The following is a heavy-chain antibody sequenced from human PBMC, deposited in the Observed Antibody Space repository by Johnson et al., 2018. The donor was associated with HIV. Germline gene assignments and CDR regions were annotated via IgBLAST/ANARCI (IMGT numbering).Heavy chain of an antibody. CDR3: ARDRKQWLVVGGGINDI. CDR2: ISYDGSNK. D-gene: IGHD6-19*01. CDR1: GFTFSSYA. J-gene: IGHJ3*02. V-gene: IGHV3-30*04. Sequence: QVQLVESGGGLVKPEGSLRLSCAASGFTFSSYAMHWVRQAPGKGLEWVAVISYDGSNKYYADSVKGRFTISRDNSKNTLYLQMNSLRAEDTAVYYCARDRKQWLVVGGGINDIWGQGTMVTVSS.